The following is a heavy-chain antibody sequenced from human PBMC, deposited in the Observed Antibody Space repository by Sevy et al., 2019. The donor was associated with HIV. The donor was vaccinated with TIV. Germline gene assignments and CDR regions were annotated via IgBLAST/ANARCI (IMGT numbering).Heavy chain of an antibody. CDR2: INVISSNI. CDR1: GFTFSSYA. V-gene: IGHV3-21*01. Sequence: GSLRLSCTASGFTFSSYAMNWVRQAPGKGLEWVSSINVISSNIYYADSVKGRFTISRDNAENSLYLQMNSVRAEDTAVYYCARDLFSGGNAVYGYWGQGTLVTVSS. J-gene: IGHJ4*02. CDR3: ARDLFSGGNAVYGY. D-gene: IGHD2-15*01.